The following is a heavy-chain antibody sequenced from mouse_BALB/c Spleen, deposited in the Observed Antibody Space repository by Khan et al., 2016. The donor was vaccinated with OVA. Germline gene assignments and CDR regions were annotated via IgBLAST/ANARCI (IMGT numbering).Heavy chain of an antibody. V-gene: IGHV3-2*02. J-gene: IGHJ3*01. CDR3: AMGRTY. CDR1: GYSITSDYA. CDR2: ISYSGST. D-gene: IGHD4-1*01. Sequence: QLEESGPGLVKPSQSLSLTCTVTGYSITSDYAWNWIRQFPGNKLEWMSYISYSGSTSYHPSLKSRFSISRDTSKNQFFLRLKSVTTEDTATYYCAMGRTYWGQGTLVTVSA.